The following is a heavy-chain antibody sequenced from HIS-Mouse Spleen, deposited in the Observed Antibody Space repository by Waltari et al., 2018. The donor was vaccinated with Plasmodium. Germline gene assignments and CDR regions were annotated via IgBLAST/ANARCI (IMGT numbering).Heavy chain of an antibody. CDR1: GGSISSSSYY. V-gene: IGHV4-39*07. CDR2: IYYSGST. Sequence: QLQLQESGPGLVKPSETLSLTCTVSGGSISSSSYYWGWIRQPPGKGLEWIGSIYYSGSTYYTPSLKSRVTISVDTSKNQFSRKLSSVTAADTAVYYCARDRITGTSYFDYWGQGTLVTVSS. D-gene: IGHD1-7*01. CDR3: ARDRITGTSYFDY. J-gene: IGHJ4*02.